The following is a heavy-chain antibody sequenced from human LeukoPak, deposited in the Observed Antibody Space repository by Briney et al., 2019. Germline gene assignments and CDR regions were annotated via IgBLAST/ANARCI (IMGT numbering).Heavy chain of an antibody. CDR3: AKEIVGAPTPGAY. V-gene: IGHV4-4*02. CDR1: GFTFSSYSI. Sequence: GSLRLSCAASGFTFSSYSINWVRQPPGKGLEWIGEVHKSGSTNYYPSLQSRVTISIDKSKNQIALELTSVTAADTAVYYCAKEIVGAPTPGAYWGQGILVTVSS. D-gene: IGHD1-26*01. J-gene: IGHJ4*02. CDR2: VHKSGST.